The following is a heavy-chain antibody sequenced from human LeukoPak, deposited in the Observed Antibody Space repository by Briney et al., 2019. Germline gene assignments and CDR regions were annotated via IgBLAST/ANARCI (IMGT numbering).Heavy chain of an antibody. D-gene: IGHD1-26*01. J-gene: IGHJ4*02. Sequence: GGSLRLSCSASGFTFSSFAMFWVRQAPGKGLQYVSGISSDGGRTNYADSVKARFTISRDNSKVTLYLQMTSLRPEDTAIYYCVKDPSGNYFYFDYWGQGTLVTVSS. CDR2: ISSDGGRT. V-gene: IGHV3-64D*09. CDR3: VKDPSGNYFYFDY. CDR1: GFTFSSFA.